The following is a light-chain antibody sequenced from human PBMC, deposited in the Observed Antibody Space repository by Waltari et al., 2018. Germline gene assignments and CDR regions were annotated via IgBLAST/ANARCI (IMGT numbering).Light chain of an antibody. CDR3: SSYAGSNTLL. V-gene: IGLV2-11*01. J-gene: IGLJ2*01. Sequence: QAALTQPRSVSGSPGQSVTISCTGTSSDIGGYNYVPWYQQHPGTAPKLMIYEVSKRPSGVSDRFSGSKSGNTASLTISGLQAEDEADYYCSSYAGSNTLLFGGGTRLTVL. CDR2: EVS. CDR1: SSDIGGYNY.